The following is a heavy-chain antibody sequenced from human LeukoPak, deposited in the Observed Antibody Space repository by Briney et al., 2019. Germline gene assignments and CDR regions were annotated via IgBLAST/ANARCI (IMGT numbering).Heavy chain of an antibody. CDR2: IYHSGST. CDR3: ARAYYGSGSFGARWFDP. D-gene: IGHD3-10*01. Sequence: SETLSLTCAVSGGSISRSYWWSWVRQPPGKGLEWIGEIYHSGSTNYNPSLKSRVTISVDKSKNQFSLKLSSVTAADTTVYYCARAYYGSGSFGARWFDPWGQGTLVTVSS. J-gene: IGHJ5*02. CDR1: GGSISRSYW. V-gene: IGHV4-4*02.